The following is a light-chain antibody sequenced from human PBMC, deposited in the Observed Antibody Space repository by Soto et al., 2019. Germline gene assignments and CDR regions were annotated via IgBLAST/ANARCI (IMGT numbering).Light chain of an antibody. CDR3: CFSADSSNLV. Sequence: HSALTQPASLSGSPGQSITISCTGTSRDVGSYNLVSWYQQHPGKSPKLMIYEVRKRPSGVSNRFSGSKSSNTASLTLSWLQAEADADYFCCFSADSSNLVLGGGTKSTVL. CDR1: SRDVGSYNL. CDR2: EVR. V-gene: IGLV2-23*02. J-gene: IGLJ2*01.